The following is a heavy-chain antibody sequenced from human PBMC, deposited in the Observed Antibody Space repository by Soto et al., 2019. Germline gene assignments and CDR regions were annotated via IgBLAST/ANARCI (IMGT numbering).Heavy chain of an antibody. CDR1: GGSFSGYY. CDR2: INHSGST. D-gene: IGHD3-22*01. Sequence: PSETLSLTCAVYGGSFSGYYWSWIRQPPGKGLEWIGEINHSGSTNYNPSLKSRVTISVDTSKNQFSLKLSSVTAADAAVYYCARAGYDSSGYRTDYWGQGTLVTVSS. V-gene: IGHV4-34*01. CDR3: ARAGYDSSGYRTDY. J-gene: IGHJ4*02.